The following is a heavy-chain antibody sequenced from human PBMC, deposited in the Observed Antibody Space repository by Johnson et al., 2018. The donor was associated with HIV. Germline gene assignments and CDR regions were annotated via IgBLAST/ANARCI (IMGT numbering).Heavy chain of an antibody. CDR2: INWNGGST. J-gene: IGHJ3*02. CDR1: GFTFDDYG. CDR3: TTEGDAFDI. Sequence: VQLVESGGGVERPGGSLRLSCVASGFTFDDYGMSWVRQPPGKGLEWVSGINWNGGSTDYADSVKGRFTISRENAKNSLYLQMSSLRTEDAGVYYCTTEGDAFDIWGQGTMVTVSS. V-gene: IGHV3-20*04.